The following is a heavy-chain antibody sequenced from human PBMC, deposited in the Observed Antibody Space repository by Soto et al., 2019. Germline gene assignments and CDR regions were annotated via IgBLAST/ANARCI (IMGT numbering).Heavy chain of an antibody. CDR3: ARGVVSTGYFDY. Sequence: EVQLAESGGGLVQPGGSLRLSCAASGFTFSDHYMDWVRQAPGKGLEWVGRSRDKVHSHTTEYAASVKGRFIISRGDSENSLYLQMNSLKTEDTAVYYCARGVVSTGYFDYWGQGTLVTVSS. CDR2: SRDKVHSHTT. V-gene: IGHV3-72*01. J-gene: IGHJ4*02. CDR1: GFTFSDHY. D-gene: IGHD5-12*01.